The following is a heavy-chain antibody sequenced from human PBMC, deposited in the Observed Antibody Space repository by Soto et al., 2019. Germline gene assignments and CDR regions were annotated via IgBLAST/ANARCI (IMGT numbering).Heavy chain of an antibody. CDR3: ARVWNDGRFDY. V-gene: IGHV3-23*01. CDR2: ISGSGGST. Sequence: EVQLLESGGGLVQPGGSLRLSCAASGFTFSSYAMSWVRQVPGKGLEWVSAISGSGGSTYYADSVKGRFTISRDNSKNSLYLQVNSLRAEDTAVFYCARVWNDGRFDYWGQGTLVTVSS. D-gene: IGHD1-1*01. J-gene: IGHJ4*02. CDR1: GFTFSSYA.